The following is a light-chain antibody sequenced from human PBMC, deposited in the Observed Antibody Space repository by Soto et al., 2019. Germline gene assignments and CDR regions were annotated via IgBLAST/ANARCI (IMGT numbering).Light chain of an antibody. CDR2: DVT. J-gene: IGLJ2*01. V-gene: IGLV2-14*03. CDR1: SNDVGAYNY. Sequence: QSALTQPASVSGSPGQSITISCTGTSNDVGAYNYVSWYQQYPGKAPKLMIYDVTNRPSGVSARFSGSKSDNTASLTISGLQVEAEADYYCSSYARTDTHVVFGGGTQLTVL. CDR3: SSYARTDTHVV.